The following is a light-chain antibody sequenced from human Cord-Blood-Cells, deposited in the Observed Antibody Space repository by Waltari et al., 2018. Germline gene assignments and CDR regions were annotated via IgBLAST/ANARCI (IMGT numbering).Light chain of an antibody. V-gene: IGKV3-15*01. CDR2: GAS. CDR3: QQYNNWPRT. J-gene: IGKJ1*01. CDR1: HSVSSN. Sequence: EIVMTQSPDTLSGSPGGRATLSCRDRHSVSSNLAWYQQKPGQAPRLLIYGASTRATGIPARFSGSGSGTEFTLTISSLQSEDFAVYYCQQYNNWPRTFGQGTKVEIK.